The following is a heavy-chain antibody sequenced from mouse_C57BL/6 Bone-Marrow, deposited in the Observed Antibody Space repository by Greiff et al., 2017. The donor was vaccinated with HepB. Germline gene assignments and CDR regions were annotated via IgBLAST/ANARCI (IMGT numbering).Heavy chain of an antibody. D-gene: IGHD1-1*01. CDR1: GFNIKDDY. CDR3: TSITTVVALYGNYNYYAMDY. V-gene: IGHV14-4*01. J-gene: IGHJ4*01. CDR2: IDPENGDT. Sequence: EVQLQQSGAELVRPGASVKLSCTASGFNIKDDYMHWVKQRPEQGLEWIGWIDPENGDTEYASKFQGKATITADTSSNTAYLQLSSLTSEDTAVYYCTSITTVVALYGNYNYYAMDYWGQGTSVTVSS.